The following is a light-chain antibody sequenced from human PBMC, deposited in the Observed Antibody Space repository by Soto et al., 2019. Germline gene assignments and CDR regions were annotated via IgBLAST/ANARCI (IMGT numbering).Light chain of an antibody. V-gene: IGLV2-14*01. CDR3: SSYTTTTRL. CDR1: SSDIGSNNY. Sequence: QSVLTQPASVSGSPGQSITISCTGTSSDIGSNNYVSWFQQRPGKAPTLIIYEVSNRPSGVSNHFSGSKSGNTASLTISGHLPEDEAEYYCSSYTTTTRLFGGGTKLTVL. CDR2: EVS. J-gene: IGLJ3*02.